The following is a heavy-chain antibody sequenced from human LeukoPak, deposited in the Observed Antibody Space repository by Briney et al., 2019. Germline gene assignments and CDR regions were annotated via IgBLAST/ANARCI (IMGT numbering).Heavy chain of an antibody. V-gene: IGHV3-9*01. CDR3: AKVAGGGYFDL. CDR2: ITWRSDRI. Sequence: SGGSLRLSCAASGFTFDDYAMHWVRQAPGKGLEWVSGITWRSDRIGYADSGQGRFTISRDDAKKSLYLQMNSLRTDDTALYYCAKVAGGGYFDLWGRGTLVTVSS. D-gene: IGHD3-16*01. CDR1: GFTFDDYA. J-gene: IGHJ2*01.